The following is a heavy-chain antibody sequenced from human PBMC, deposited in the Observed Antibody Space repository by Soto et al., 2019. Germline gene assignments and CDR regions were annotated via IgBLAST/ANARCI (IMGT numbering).Heavy chain of an antibody. CDR2: ISGSGGST. J-gene: IGHJ4*02. V-gene: IGHV3-23*01. CDR1: GFTFSSYA. Sequence: EVQLLESGGDLVQPGGSLRLSCAASGFTFSSYAMSWVRQAPGKGLEWVSVISGSGGSTYYADSVKGRFTISRDNSKNTLYLQMNSLRAEDTAGYYCAAGRDCSGGGGNCPDYWGQGTPVTVSS. D-gene: IGHD2-15*01. CDR3: AAGRDCSGGGGNCPDY.